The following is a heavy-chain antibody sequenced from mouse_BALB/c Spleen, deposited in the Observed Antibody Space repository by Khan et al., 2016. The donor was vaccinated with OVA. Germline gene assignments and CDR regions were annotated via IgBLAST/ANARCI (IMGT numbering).Heavy chain of an antibody. CDR3: VRLFYYYDSEGLAY. J-gene: IGHJ3*01. CDR1: GFTFSTYG. D-gene: IGHD1-1*01. CDR2: ISTGGHYT. Sequence: EVQLVESGGDVVKPGGSLKLSCAASGFTFSTYGMSWVRQTPDKRLEWVATISTGGHYTYYPDTVKGRFTISRDNAKNTLYLQMSSLKSEDTAMFYCVRLFYYYDSEGLAYWGQGTLVTVSA. V-gene: IGHV5-6*01.